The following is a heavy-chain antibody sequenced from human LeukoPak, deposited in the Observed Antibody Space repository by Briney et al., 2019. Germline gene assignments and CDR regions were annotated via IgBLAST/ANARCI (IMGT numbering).Heavy chain of an antibody. Sequence: ASVKVSCKASVGTFSSYAISWVRQAPGQGLEWMGGIIPIFGTANYAHKFQGRVTITADESTSTAYMELSSLRSEDTAVYYCMVAAGLRESKYYFDYWGQGTLVTVSS. CDR2: IIPIFGTA. D-gene: IGHD6-13*01. CDR3: MVAAGLRESKYYFDY. J-gene: IGHJ4*02. CDR1: VGTFSSYA. V-gene: IGHV1-69*13.